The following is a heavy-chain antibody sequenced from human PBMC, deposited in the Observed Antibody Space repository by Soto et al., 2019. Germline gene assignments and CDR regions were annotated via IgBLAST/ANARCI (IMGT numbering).Heavy chain of an antibody. CDR1: GFTFSSYS. CDR2: ISSSSSYI. CDR3: ARDPANRLGRWFDP. Sequence: PGGSLRLSCAASGFTFSSYSMNWVRQAPGKGLEWVSSISSSSSYIYYADSVKGRFTISRDNAKNSLYLQMNSLRAEDTAVYYCARDPANRLGRWFDPWGQGTLVTVSS. V-gene: IGHV3-21*01. D-gene: IGHD3-22*01. J-gene: IGHJ5*02.